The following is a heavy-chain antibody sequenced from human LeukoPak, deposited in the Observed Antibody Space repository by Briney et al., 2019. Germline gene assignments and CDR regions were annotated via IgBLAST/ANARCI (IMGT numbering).Heavy chain of an antibody. D-gene: IGHD3-22*01. CDR1: GFSVRTTY. CDR2: VYTGGGT. J-gene: IGHJ4*02. CDR3: TRSGYRHPYHFDS. V-gene: IGHV3-53*01. Sequence: GGSLRLSCAVSGFSVRTTYMSWVRQAPGKGPEWVSVVYTGGGTDHADSVKGRFTISRDNSKNTLSLQMNSLRVEDTAIYYCTRSGYRHPYHFDSWGQGTLVTVSS.